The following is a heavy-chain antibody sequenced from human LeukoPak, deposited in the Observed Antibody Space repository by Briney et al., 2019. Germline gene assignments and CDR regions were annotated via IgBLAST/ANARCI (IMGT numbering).Heavy chain of an antibody. CDR2: INHSGST. D-gene: IGHD5-12*01. V-gene: IGHV4-34*01. J-gene: IGHJ4*02. CDR1: GGSFSGYY. CDR3: AGGRYSGYDWGGYFDY. Sequence: SETLSLTCAVYGGSFSGYYWSWIRQPPGKGLEWIGEINHSGSTNYNPSLKSRVTISVDTSKNQFSLKLSSVTAADTAVYYCAGGRYSGYDWGGYFDYWGQGTLVTVSS.